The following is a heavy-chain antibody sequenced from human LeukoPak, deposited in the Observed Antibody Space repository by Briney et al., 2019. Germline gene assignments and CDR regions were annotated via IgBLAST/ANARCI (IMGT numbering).Heavy chain of an antibody. V-gene: IGHV3-23*01. J-gene: IGHJ4*02. Sequence: PGGSLTLSCAASGFAFSSQAMGWVRQAPGKGLDWVSVISDSGDSTYYEDSVKGRFTISRDNAKNTLYLQMISLRAEDKDIYFCAKDARRSDGWYFFDHWGQGTLVTVSS. CDR1: GFAFSSQA. CDR3: AKDARRSDGWYFFDH. D-gene: IGHD6-19*01. CDR2: ISDSGDST.